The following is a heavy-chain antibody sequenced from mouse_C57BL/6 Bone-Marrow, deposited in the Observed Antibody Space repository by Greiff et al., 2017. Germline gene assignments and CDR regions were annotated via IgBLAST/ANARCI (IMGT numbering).Heavy chain of an antibody. Sequence: VKLVESGAELVKPGASVKISCKASGYAFSSYWMNWVKQRPGKGLEWIGQIYPGDGDTNYNGKFKGKATLTADKSSSTAYMQLSSLTSEDSAVYFCSRDPITTVVATDYAMDYWGQGTSVTVSS. CDR3: SRDPITTVVATDYAMDY. CDR2: IYPGDGDT. J-gene: IGHJ4*01. D-gene: IGHD1-1*01. V-gene: IGHV1-80*01. CDR1: GYAFSSYW.